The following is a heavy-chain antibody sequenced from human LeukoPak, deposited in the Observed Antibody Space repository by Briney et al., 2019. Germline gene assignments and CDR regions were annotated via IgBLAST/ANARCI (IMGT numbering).Heavy chain of an antibody. D-gene: IGHD3-22*01. CDR2: IIPIFGTA. Sequence: SVTVSCKASGGTFSSYAISWVRQAPGQGLEWMGGIIPIFGTANYAQKFQGRVTITADESTSTAYMELSSLRSEDTAVYYCAREGVTYYYDSSGYYFDCWGQGTLVTVSS. V-gene: IGHV1-69*13. CDR3: AREGVTYYYDSSGYYFDC. CDR1: GGTFSSYA. J-gene: IGHJ4*02.